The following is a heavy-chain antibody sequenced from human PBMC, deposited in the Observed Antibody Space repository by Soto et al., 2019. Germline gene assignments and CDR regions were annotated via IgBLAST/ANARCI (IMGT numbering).Heavy chain of an antibody. CDR3: ARGGRSLRYFDWLQTYYGMDV. V-gene: IGHV4-34*01. CDR2: INHSGST. Sequence: PSETLSLTCAVYGGSFSGYYCIWSGQPPGKGLEWIGEINHSGSTNYNPSLKSRVTISVDTSKNQFSLKLSSVTAADTAVYYCARGGRSLRYFDWLQTYYGMDVWGQGTTVTVSS. D-gene: IGHD3-9*01. CDR1: GGSFSGYY. J-gene: IGHJ6*02.